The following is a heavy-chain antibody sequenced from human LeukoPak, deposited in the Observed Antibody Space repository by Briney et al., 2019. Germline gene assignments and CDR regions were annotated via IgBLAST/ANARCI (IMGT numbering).Heavy chain of an antibody. CDR2: ISGSGGST. D-gene: IGHD3-10*01. J-gene: IGHJ4*02. CDR3: VAAYYGSGSYHLDY. V-gene: IGHV3-23*01. CDR1: GFTFSSYA. Sequence: GGSLRLSCAASGFTFSSYAMSWVRQAPGKGLEWVSAISGSGGSTYYADSVKGRFTISRDNSKNTLYLQMNSLRAEDTAVYYCVAAYYGSGSYHLDYWGQGTLVTVSS.